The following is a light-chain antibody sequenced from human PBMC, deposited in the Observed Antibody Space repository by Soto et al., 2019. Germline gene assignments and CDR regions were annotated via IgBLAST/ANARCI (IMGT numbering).Light chain of an antibody. J-gene: IGLJ1*01. V-gene: IGLV2-8*01. CDR1: SSDVGGYNY. Sequence: QSVLTQPPSASGSPGQSVTISCTGTSSDVGGYNYVSWFQQHPGKAPKLIIYEVSKRPSGVPDRFSGSKSGNTASLTVSGLQAEDEADYYCSSYAGSNNYVFGTGTKVNVL. CDR3: SSYAGSNNYV. CDR2: EVS.